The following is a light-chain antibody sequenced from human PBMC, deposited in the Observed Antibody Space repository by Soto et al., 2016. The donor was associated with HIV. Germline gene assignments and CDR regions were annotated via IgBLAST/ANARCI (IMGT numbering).Light chain of an antibody. CDR2: DDT. V-gene: IGLV3-21*04. CDR1: NIGDKS. Sequence: SYELTQPPTVSVAPGKTARITCAGSNIGDKSVHWYRQQSGQAPVLVIYDDTDRPSGIPERFSGSNSGNTATLTISRVETGDEADYFCQVWDNTSDQGVFGGGTKLTVL. J-gene: IGLJ3*02. CDR3: QVWDNTSDQGV.